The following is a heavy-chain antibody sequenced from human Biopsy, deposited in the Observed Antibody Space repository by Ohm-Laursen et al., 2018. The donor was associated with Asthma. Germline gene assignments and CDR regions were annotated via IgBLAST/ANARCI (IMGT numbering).Heavy chain of an antibody. J-gene: IGHJ3*02. CDR2: ISYDGGNK. D-gene: IGHD4-23*01. Sequence: SLRLSCTASGFTFSIYDIHWVRQAPGKGLEWVAVISYDGGNKFYGDSVKGRFTLSRDNSRNSLYLQMNSLRVEDTAIYYCARTHERWTSIQDDALDIWGQGTMVIVSS. CDR1: GFTFSIYD. V-gene: IGHV3-30*03. CDR3: ARTHERWTSIQDDALDI.